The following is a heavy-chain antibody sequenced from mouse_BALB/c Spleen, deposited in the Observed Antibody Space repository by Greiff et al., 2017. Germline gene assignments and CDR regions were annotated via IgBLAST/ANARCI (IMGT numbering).Heavy chain of an antibody. CDR2: IWGDGST. D-gene: IGHD6-1*01. Sequence: QVQLKESGPGLVAPSQSLSITCTVSGFSLTGYGVNWVRQPPGKGLEWLGMIWGDGSTDYNSALKSRLSISKDNSKSQVFLKMNSLQTDDTARYYCARLSDPSLHYYAMDYWGQGTSVTVFS. CDR3: ARLSDPSLHYYAMDY. V-gene: IGHV2-6-7*01. CDR1: GFSLTGYG. J-gene: IGHJ4*01.